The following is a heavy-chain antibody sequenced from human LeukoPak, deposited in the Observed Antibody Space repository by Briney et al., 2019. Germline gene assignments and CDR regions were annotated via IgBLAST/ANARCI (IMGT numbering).Heavy chain of an antibody. V-gene: IGHV3-21*01. J-gene: IGHJ4*02. CDR3: ARGGGNWNYYFDY. CDR2: ISSSSSYI. Sequence: PGGSLRLSCAASGFTFSSYSMNWVRRAPGKGLEWVSSISSSSSYIYYADSVKGRFTISRDNAKNSLYLQMNSLRAEDTAVYYCARGGGNWNYYFDYWGQGTLVTVSS. CDR1: GFTFSSYS. D-gene: IGHD1-7*01.